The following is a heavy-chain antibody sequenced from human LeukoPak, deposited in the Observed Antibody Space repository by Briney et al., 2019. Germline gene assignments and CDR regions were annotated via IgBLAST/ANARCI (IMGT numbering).Heavy chain of an antibody. CDR1: GFTFSSYA. D-gene: IGHD3-16*02. CDR2: ISSSSSYI. V-gene: IGHV3-21*01. Sequence: PGRSLRLSCAASGFTFSSYAMHWVRQAPGKGLEWVSSISSSSSYIYYADSVKGRFTISRDNAKNSLYLQMNSLRAEDTAVYYCARSDLAFGGVIVNRPFDYWGQGTLVTVSS. J-gene: IGHJ4*02. CDR3: ARSDLAFGGVIVNRPFDY.